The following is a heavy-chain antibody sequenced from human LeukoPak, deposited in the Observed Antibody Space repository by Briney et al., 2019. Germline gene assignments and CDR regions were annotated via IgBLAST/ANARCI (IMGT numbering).Heavy chain of an antibody. CDR1: GFTFSSSA. CDR3: AITQGGGFDY. Sequence: GGSLRLSCAASGFTFSSSAMSWVRQAPGKGLEWVSAISNNGGYTYYADSVQGRFTISRDNSKSTLCLQMNSLRAEDTAVYYCAITQGGGFDYWGQGTLVTVSS. CDR2: ISNNGGYT. D-gene: IGHD3-10*01. J-gene: IGHJ4*02. V-gene: IGHV3-23*01.